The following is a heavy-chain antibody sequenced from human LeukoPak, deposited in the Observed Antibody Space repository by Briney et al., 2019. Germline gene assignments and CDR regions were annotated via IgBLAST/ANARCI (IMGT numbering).Heavy chain of an antibody. V-gene: IGHV4-38-2*02. J-gene: IGHJ5*02. D-gene: IGHD6-13*01. CDR3: AIAAAGTGDWIDP. Sequence: ESGPGLVKPSQTLSLTCTVSGYSISSGYYWGWIRQPPGKGLEWIGSIYHSGSTYYNPSLKSRVTISVDTSKNQFSLKLSSVTAADTAVYYCAIAAAGTGDWIDPWGQGTLVTVSS. CDR1: GYSISSGYY. CDR2: IYHSGST.